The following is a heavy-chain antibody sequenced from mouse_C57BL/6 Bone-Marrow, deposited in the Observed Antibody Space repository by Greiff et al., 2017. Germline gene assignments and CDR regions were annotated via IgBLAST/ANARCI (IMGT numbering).Heavy chain of an antibody. CDR1: GFTFSSYA. J-gene: IGHJ4*01. CDR2: ISDGGSYT. CDR3: ARGTGPY. V-gene: IGHV5-4*03. Sequence: EVMLVESGGGLVKPGGSLKLSCAASGFTFSSYAMSWVRQTPGKRLEWVATISDGGSYTYYPDNVKGRFTISRDNAKNNLYLQMSHLKSEDTAMYYCARGTGPYWGQGTSVTVSS. D-gene: IGHD4-1*01.